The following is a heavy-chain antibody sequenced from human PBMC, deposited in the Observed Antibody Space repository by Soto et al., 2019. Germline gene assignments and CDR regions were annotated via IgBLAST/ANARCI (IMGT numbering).Heavy chain of an antibody. V-gene: IGHV1-46*01. J-gene: IGHJ4*02. CDR3: ARGWRISSWYDY. D-gene: IGHD6-13*01. CDR2: INPSGGST. CDR1: GYTFTSYY. Sequence: QVQLVQSGAEVKKPGASVKVSSKASGYTFTSYYMHWMRQAPGQELECMGIINPSGGSTSYAQKFQGRVTMTRDTSTSTVYMELSSLRSEDTAVYYCARGWRISSWYDYWGQGTLVTVSS.